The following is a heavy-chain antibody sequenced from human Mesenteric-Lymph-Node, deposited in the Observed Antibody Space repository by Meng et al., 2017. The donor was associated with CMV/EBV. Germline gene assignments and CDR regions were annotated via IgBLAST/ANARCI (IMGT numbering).Heavy chain of an antibody. J-gene: IGHJ5*02. Sequence: GESLKISCAASGFTFSSYSMNWVRQAPGKGLEWVSSISSSSYIYYADSVKGRFTISRDNAKNSLYLQMSSLRAEDTAVYYCARHAHFDLQPTWGQGTLVTVSS. V-gene: IGHV3-21*01. CDR3: ARHAHFDLQPT. D-gene: IGHD3-9*01. CDR1: GFTFSSYS. CDR2: ISSSSYI.